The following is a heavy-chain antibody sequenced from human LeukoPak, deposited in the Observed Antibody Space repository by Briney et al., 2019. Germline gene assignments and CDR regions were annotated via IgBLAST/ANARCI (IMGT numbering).Heavy chain of an antibody. J-gene: IGHJ6*03. Sequence: SETLSLTCAVYVGSFSGYYWSWIRQPPGKGLEWIGEINHSGSTNYNPSLKSRVTISVDTSKNQFSLKLSSVTAADTAVYYCARGLFRSRPRLKYMDVWGKGTTVTVSS. CDR2: INHSGST. D-gene: IGHD2-8*01. CDR1: VGSFSGYY. V-gene: IGHV4-34*01. CDR3: ARGLFRSRPRLKYMDV.